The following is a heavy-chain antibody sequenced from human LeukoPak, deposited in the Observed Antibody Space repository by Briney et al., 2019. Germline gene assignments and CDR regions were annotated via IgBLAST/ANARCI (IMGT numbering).Heavy chain of an antibody. J-gene: IGHJ4*02. CDR3: ASWPGGWYGGDS. V-gene: IGHV3-53*01. CDR2: VFGGGNT. D-gene: IGHD6-19*01. CDR1: GFTVSSSY. Sequence: PGGSLRLSCAASGFTVSSSYMSWVRRAPGKGLEWVSVVFGGGNTYYADSVKGRFTISRDTFKNTVNLEMNSLRAEDTAVYYCASWPGGWYGGDSWGQGTLVTVSS.